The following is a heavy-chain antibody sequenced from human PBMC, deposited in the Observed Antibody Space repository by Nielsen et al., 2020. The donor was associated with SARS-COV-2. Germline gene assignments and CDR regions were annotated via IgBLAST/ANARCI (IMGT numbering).Heavy chain of an antibody. CDR3: TKGAYYDILTGFLA. CDR2: ISWNSATI. Sequence: SLKISCAASGFTFSSYSMNWVRQAPGKGLEWVSSISWNSATIGYADSVRGRFTISRDNAKNSLYLQMNSLRPEDTALYYCTKGAYYDILTGFLAWGQGTLVTVSS. D-gene: IGHD3-9*01. CDR1: GFTFSSYS. J-gene: IGHJ5*02. V-gene: IGHV3-9*01.